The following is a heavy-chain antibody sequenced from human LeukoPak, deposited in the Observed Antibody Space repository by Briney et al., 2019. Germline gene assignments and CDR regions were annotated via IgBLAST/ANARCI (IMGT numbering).Heavy chain of an antibody. J-gene: IGHJ6*03. CDR3: AKDQGSSWFLFRGYMDV. V-gene: IGHV3-30*18. D-gene: IGHD6-13*01. CDR2: ISYDGSNK. Sequence: PGGSLRLSCAASGFTFSSYEMNWVRQAPGKGLEWVAVISYDGSNKYYADSVKGRFTISRDNSKNTLYLQMNSLRAEDTAVYYCAKDQGSSWFLFRGYMDVWGKGTTVTVSS. CDR1: GFTFSSYE.